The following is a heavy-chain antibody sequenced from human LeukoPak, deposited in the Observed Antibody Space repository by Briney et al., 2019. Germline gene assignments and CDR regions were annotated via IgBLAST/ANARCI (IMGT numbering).Heavy chain of an antibody. Sequence: ASVKVSCKASGYTFTDYYIHWVRQAPGQGLEWMGRINPNSGGTNYAQKFQGRVTMTRDTSISTAYMELSRLSSDDTAVYYCATSRDRIAAAGRDEFDYWGQGTLVTVST. D-gene: IGHD6-13*01. V-gene: IGHV1-2*06. J-gene: IGHJ4*02. CDR3: ATSRDRIAAAGRDEFDY. CDR2: INPNSGGT. CDR1: GYTFTDYY.